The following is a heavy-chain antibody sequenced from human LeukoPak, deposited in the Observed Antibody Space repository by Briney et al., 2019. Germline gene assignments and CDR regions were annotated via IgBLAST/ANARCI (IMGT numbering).Heavy chain of an antibody. CDR1: GFSLSTSGMR. CDR3: ARAIRYDSSRGAFDI. Sequence: SGPTLVNPTQTLTLTCTISGFSLSTSGMRVSWIRQPPGKALEWLARIDWDDDKFYSTSLKTRLTISKDTSKNQVVLTMTNMDPVDTATYYCARAIRYDSSRGAFDIWGQGTMVTVSS. V-gene: IGHV2-70*04. CDR2: IDWDDDK. D-gene: IGHD3-22*01. J-gene: IGHJ3*02.